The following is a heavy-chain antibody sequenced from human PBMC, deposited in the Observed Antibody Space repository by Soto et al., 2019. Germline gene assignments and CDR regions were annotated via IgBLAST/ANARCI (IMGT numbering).Heavy chain of an antibody. Sequence: QVQLVQSGAEVKKPGASVKVSCKASGYTFTSYAMHWVRQAPGQRLEWMGWINAGNGNTKYSQKFQGRVTITRDTSASRAYMELSSLRSEDTAVYYCARVRGGSYSFDYWGQGTLVTVSS. CDR3: ARVRGGSYSFDY. D-gene: IGHD1-26*01. CDR2: INAGNGNT. J-gene: IGHJ4*02. CDR1: GYTFTSYA. V-gene: IGHV1-3*01.